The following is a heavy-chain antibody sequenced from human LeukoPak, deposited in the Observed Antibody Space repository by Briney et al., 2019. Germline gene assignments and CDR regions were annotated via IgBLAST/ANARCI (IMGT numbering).Heavy chain of an antibody. CDR1: EYTFTSYD. Sequence: ASVKVSCKASEYTFTSYDINWVRQATGQGLEWMGWMNPNSGNTGYAQKFQGRVTMTRNTSISTAYMELSSLRSEDTAVYYCASAGLCEGSSGYRPYYLYYWGQGTLVTVSS. D-gene: IGHD3-22*01. V-gene: IGHV1-8*01. J-gene: IGHJ4*02. CDR2: MNPNSGNT. CDR3: ASAGLCEGSSGYRPYYLYY.